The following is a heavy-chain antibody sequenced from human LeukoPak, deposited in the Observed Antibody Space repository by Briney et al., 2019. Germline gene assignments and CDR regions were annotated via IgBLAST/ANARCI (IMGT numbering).Heavy chain of an antibody. V-gene: IGHV4-39*01. CDR2: IYYSGST. CDR1: GGSISSSSYY. Sequence: PSETLSLTCTVSGGSISSSSYYWGWIRQPPGKGLEWIGSIYYSGSTYYNPSLKSRVTISVDTSKNQFSLKLSSVTAADTAVYYCASMKFRVTNFFDYWGQGTLVTVSS. J-gene: IGHJ4*02. CDR3: ASMKFRVTNFFDY. D-gene: IGHD2-21*02.